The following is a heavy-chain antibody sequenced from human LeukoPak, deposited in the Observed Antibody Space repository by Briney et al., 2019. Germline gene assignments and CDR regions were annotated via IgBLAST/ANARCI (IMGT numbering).Heavy chain of an antibody. CDR1: GFTFSSYA. Sequence: GGSLRLSCEASGFTFSSYAMSWVRQAPGKGLVWVSVISSSADSTYYADSVKGRFTISRDNSKNTLYLQMNNLRAEDTAVYYCAKPLEKYTYGGNFDYWGQGILVTVSS. J-gene: IGHJ4*02. V-gene: IGHV3-23*01. CDR3: AKPLEKYTYGGNFDY. CDR2: ISSSADST. D-gene: IGHD4-23*01.